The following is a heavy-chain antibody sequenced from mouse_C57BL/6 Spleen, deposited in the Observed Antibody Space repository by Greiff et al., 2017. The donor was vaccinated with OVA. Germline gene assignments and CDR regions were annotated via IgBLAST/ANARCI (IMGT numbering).Heavy chain of an antibody. Sequence: QVQLQQSGPGLVQPSQSLSITCTVSGSSLPSYGVHWVRQSPGKGLEWLGVIWRGGSTAYNAAFISRLSISKDNSKSQVFFKRNSLQADDTAIYYGARPYDYDWYFDDWGTGTTVTVSS. CDR2: IWRGGST. J-gene: IGHJ1*03. V-gene: IGHV2-2*01. D-gene: IGHD2-4*01. CDR3: ARPYDYDWYFDD. CDR1: GSSLPSYG.